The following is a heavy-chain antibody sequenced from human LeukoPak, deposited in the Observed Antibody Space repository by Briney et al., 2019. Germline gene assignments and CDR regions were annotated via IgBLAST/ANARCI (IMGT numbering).Heavy chain of an antibody. V-gene: IGHV1-46*01. CDR1: GYTFTSYY. D-gene: IGHD5-24*01. CDR2: INPSGGTT. CDR3: ARGAKRWLQFKTSVGFDY. Sequence: ASVKVSCKASGYTFTSYYMHWVRQAPGQGLEWMGIINPSGGTTGYAQKFQGRVTMTRDTSTSTVYMELRSLRSEDTAVYYCARGAKRWLQFKTSVGFDYWGQGTLVTVSS. J-gene: IGHJ4*02.